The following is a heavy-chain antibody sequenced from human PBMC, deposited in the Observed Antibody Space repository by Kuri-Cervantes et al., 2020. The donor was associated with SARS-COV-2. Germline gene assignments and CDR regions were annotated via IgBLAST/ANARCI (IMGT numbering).Heavy chain of an antibody. J-gene: IGHJ6*02. V-gene: IGHV3-30*18. CDR2: ISHDGNNK. Sequence: GESLKIPCAASGFRFSSYGMHWVRQAPGKGLEWVAVISHDGNNKYYADSVKGRFTISRDNSKNTLYLQMNSLRAEDTAVYYCAKDQDLVVVPPAMFGMDVWGQGTTVTVSS. CDR1: GFRFSSYG. D-gene: IGHD2-2*01. CDR3: AKDQDLVVVPPAMFGMDV.